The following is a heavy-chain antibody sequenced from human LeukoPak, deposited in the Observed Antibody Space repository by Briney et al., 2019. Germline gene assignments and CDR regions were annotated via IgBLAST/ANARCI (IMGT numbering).Heavy chain of an antibody. Sequence: SQTLSLTFAISGDSVSINSVSWNWIRQSPSRGLEWLGRTYYRSQWYHEYAVSVKSRITINPDTSKNQFSLHLDSVTPEDTAVYYCARDQYCSTYACCFGQWGQGTLVTVSS. D-gene: IGHD2-2*01. J-gene: IGHJ4*02. CDR1: GDSVSINSVS. V-gene: IGHV6-1*01. CDR3: ARDQYCSTYACCFGQ. CDR2: TYYRSQWYH.